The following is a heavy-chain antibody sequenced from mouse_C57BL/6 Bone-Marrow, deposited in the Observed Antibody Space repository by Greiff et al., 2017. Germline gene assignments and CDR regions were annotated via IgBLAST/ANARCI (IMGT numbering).Heavy chain of an antibody. CDR2: IYPGSGST. CDR3: ATIYYDYDYWYFDV. D-gene: IGHD2-4*01. CDR1: GYTFPSYW. J-gene: IGHJ1*03. V-gene: IGHV1-55*01. Sequence: QVQLQQPGAELVKPGASVKMSCKASGYTFPSYWITWVKQRPGQGLEWIGDIYPGSGSTNYNEKFKSKATLTVDTSSSTAYMQLSSLTSEDSAVYYCATIYYDYDYWYFDVWGTGTTVTVSS.